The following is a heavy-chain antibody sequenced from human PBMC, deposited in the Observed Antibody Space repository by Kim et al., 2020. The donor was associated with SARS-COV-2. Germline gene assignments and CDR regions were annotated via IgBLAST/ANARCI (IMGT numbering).Heavy chain of an antibody. Sequence: FADSVKGRFTIPRDNAKNTLYLQMNSLRAEDTARYYCAKARDNVWGTFRHWGQGTLVTVSS. CDR3: AKARDNVWGTFRH. D-gene: IGHD3-16*01. J-gene: IGHJ4*02. V-gene: IGHV3-23*01.